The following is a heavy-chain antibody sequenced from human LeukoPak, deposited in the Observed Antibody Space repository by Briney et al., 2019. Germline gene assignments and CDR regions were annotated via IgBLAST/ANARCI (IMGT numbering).Heavy chain of an antibody. Sequence: SVKVSCKASGGTFSSYAISWVRQAPGQGLEWVGGIIPIFGTPNYAQKFQGRVTMTTDTSTSTAYMELRSLRSDDTAVYYCARGVMVRGVIIMGWFDPWGQGTLVTVSS. CDR1: GGTFSSYA. CDR3: ARGVMVRGVIIMGWFDP. J-gene: IGHJ5*02. V-gene: IGHV1-69*05. CDR2: IIPIFGTP. D-gene: IGHD3-10*01.